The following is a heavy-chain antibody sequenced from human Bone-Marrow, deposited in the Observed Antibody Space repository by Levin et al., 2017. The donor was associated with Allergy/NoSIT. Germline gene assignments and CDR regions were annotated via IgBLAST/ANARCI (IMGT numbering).Heavy chain of an antibody. Sequence: SETLSLTCTVSGGSISSYYWSWIRQPPGKGLEWIGYIYYSGSTNYNPSLKSRVTISVDTSKNQFSLKLSSVTAADTAVYYCARRPRASGGVDGWGQGTTVTVSS. D-gene: IGHD3-16*01. CDR2: IYYSGST. CDR1: GGSISSYY. V-gene: IGHV4-59*01. J-gene: IGHJ6*02. CDR3: ARRPRASGGVDG.